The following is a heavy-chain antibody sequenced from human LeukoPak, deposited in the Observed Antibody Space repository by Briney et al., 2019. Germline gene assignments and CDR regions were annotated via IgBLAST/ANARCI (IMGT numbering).Heavy chain of an antibody. J-gene: IGHJ3*02. CDR2: INAGNGNT. D-gene: IGHD1-26*01. CDR3: ARLIVGATRGAFDI. CDR1: GYTFTSYA. Sequence: ASVTVSCKASGYTFTSYAMHWVRQAPGQRLEWMGWINAGNGNTKYSQKFQGRVTITRDTSASTAYMELSSLRSEDTAVYYCARLIVGATRGAFDIWGQGTMVTVSS. V-gene: IGHV1-3*01.